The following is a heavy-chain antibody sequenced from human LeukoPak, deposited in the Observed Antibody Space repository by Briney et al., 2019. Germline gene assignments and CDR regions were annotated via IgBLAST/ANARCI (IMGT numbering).Heavy chain of an antibody. CDR3: ARGRYNWNYDFVFETIYYYGMDV. D-gene: IGHD1-7*01. Sequence: SETLSLTCAVYGGSFSGYYWSWIRQPPGKGLEWIGEINHSGSTNYNPSLKSRVTISVDTSKNQFSLKLSSVTAADTAVYYCARGRYNWNYDFVFETIYYYGMDVWGQGTTVTVSS. V-gene: IGHV4-34*01. J-gene: IGHJ6*02. CDR2: INHSGST. CDR1: GGSFSGYY.